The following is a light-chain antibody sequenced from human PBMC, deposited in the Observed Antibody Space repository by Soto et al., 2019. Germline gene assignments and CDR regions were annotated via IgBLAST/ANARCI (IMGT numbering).Light chain of an antibody. CDR1: TGTVTIGHY. CDR2: STD. CDR3: LLYYGGAVV. J-gene: IGLJ2*01. V-gene: IGLV7-43*01. Sequence: QTVVTQEPSLTVSPGGTVTLTCASSTGTVTIGHYPNWLQQKPGQAPRALIYSTDTRHSWTPARFSGSLLGGKAALTLSGVQPEYEADYYCLLYYGGAVVFGGGTKLTVL.